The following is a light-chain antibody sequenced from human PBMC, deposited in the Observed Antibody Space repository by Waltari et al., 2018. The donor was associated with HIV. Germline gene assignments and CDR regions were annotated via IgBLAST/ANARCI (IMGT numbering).Light chain of an antibody. V-gene: IGLV2-11*01. CDR3: CSYAGDFTLL. CDR2: DVT. J-gene: IGLJ2*01. CDR1: STDVGAYSY. Sequence: QSALTQPRPVSASPGPSVSPSCPGSSTDVGAYSYLSWSPQPPGTAPRLIIYDVTKRPSGVPDRFSGSKSGNTASLTISGRQADDEAAYHCCSYAGDFTLLFGGGTRLTVL.